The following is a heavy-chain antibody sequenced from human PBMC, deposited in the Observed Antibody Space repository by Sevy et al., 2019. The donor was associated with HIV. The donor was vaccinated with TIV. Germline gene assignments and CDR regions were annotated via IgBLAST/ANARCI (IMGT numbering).Heavy chain of an antibody. D-gene: IGHD4-17*01. J-gene: IGHJ3*02. CDR1: GFTFSSYG. V-gene: IGHV3-33*01. CDR2: IWYDGSNK. CDR3: ARGYGDYRIDAFDI. Sequence: GVSLRLSCVASGFTFSSYGMHWVRQAPGKGLEWVAVIWYDGSNKYYADSVKGRFTISRDNSKNTLYLQMNSLRAEDTAVYYCARGYGDYRIDAFDIWGQGTMVTVSS.